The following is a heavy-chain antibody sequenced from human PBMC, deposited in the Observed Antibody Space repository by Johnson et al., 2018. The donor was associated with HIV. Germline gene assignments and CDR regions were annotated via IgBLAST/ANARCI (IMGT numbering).Heavy chain of an antibody. D-gene: IGHD6-13*01. CDR3: ARLGIAAARGAFDI. CDR1: GFTFSSYW. Sequence: VQLVESGGGLVQPRGSLRLSCAASGFTFSSYWMSWVRQAPGKGLEWVANIKQDESEKYYVDSVKGRFTISRDNAKNSLYLQMNSLRAEDTAVYYCARLGIAAARGAFDIRGQGTMVTVSS. CDR2: IKQDESEK. V-gene: IGHV3-7*01. J-gene: IGHJ3*02.